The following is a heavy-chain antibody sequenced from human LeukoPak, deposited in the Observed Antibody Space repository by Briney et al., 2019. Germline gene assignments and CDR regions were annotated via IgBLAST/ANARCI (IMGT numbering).Heavy chain of an antibody. CDR1: GLTFGSYW. J-gene: IGHJ4*02. CDR3: AREGRVSGYDFDS. V-gene: IGHV3-74*03. Sequence: GGSLRLSCAASGLTFGSYWMHWVRQDPGKGLVWVSRINSDGSSITYADSVKGRFTISRDTAKNTLYLQMNSLGVEDTAVYYCAREGRVSGYDFDSWGQGTLVTVSS. D-gene: IGHD5-12*01. CDR2: INSDGSSI.